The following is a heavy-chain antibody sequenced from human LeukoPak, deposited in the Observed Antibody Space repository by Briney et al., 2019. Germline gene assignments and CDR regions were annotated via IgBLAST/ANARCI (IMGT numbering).Heavy chain of an antibody. D-gene: IGHD2-2*01. J-gene: IGHJ6*02. Sequence: GGSLRLSCAASGFTFSGSWMSWVRQAPGKGLEWVANIKQDGSEKYYVDSVKGRFTISRDNAKNSPYLQMNSLRAEDTAVYYCARHQLLAYYYYGMDVWGQGTSVTVSS. V-gene: IGHV3-7*01. CDR1: GFTFSGSW. CDR2: IKQDGSEK. CDR3: ARHQLLAYYYYGMDV.